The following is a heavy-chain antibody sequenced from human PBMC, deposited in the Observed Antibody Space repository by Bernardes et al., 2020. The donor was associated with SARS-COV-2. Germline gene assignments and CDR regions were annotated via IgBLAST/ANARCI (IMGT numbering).Heavy chain of an antibody. J-gene: IGHJ4*02. D-gene: IGHD5-12*01. CDR1: GFTFSSYW. CDR2: INSDESTT. Sequence: AGSLRLSCAASGFTFSSYWMHWVRQAPGQGLVWVSRINSDESTTTYADSVKGRFTISRDNAKNTLYLQMNSLRAEDTAVYYCARGPSGGYGRFEYWGQGTLVTVSS. V-gene: IGHV3-74*01. CDR3: ARGPSGGYGRFEY.